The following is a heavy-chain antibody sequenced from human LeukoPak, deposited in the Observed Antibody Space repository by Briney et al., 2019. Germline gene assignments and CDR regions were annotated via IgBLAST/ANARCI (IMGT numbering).Heavy chain of an antibody. CDR2: ISYDGSNK. CDR3: ARDRLGYYYGSGSYSKWATGFDY. D-gene: IGHD3-10*01. CDR1: GFTFSSYA. J-gene: IGHJ4*02. Sequence: PGGSLRLSCAASGFTFSSYAMHWVRQAPGKGLEWVAVISYDGSNKYYADSVKGRFTISRDNSKNTLYLQMNSLRAEDTAVYYRARDRLGYYYGSGSYSKWATGFDYWGQGTLVTVSS. V-gene: IGHV3-30-3*01.